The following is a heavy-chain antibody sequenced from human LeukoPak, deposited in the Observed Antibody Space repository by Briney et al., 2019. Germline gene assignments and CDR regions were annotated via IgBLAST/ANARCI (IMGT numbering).Heavy chain of an antibody. Sequence: GGSLRLSCAASGFIFSSYAMSWVRQAPGKGLEWASSISVSGADIYYADSVKGRFTTSRDKSKNTLYLQMTSLRAEDTAVYYCAKVDSSGWYPDDAFDVWGQGTTVTVS. CDR2: ISVSGADI. V-gene: IGHV3-23*01. J-gene: IGHJ3*01. D-gene: IGHD6-19*01. CDR1: GFIFSSYA. CDR3: AKVDSSGWYPDDAFDV.